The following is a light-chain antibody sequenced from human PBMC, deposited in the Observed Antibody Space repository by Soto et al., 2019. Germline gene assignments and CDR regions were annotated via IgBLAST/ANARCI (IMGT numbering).Light chain of an antibody. V-gene: IGLV1-44*01. CDR3: AAWDDRLSDLL. CDR2: SNY. J-gene: IGLJ2*01. Sequence: QSVLTQPASSSGTPGQRVTISCSGSNSNIGSNPVHWYQQFPVTAPKVLIYSNYQRPSGVPDRFSGSKSGTSASLAISGLQSEDEADYYCAAWDDRLSDLLFG. CDR1: NSNIGSNP.